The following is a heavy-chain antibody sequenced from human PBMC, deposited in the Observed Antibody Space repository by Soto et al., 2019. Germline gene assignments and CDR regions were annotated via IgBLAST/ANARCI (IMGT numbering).Heavy chain of an antibody. CDR1: GGTFSSYA. CDR3: ARPLGGNQYYAGMDV. V-gene: IGHV1-69*12. D-gene: IGHD3-16*01. Sequence: QVQLVQSGAEVKKPGSSVKVSCKASGGTFSSYAISWVRQAPGQGLEWLGGIIPIFGTADYAQKFQGRVTGTADGFTSTAYMELSSLRAEDTAVYYWARPLGGNQYYAGMDVWGQGTTVTVSS. CDR2: IIPIFGTA. J-gene: IGHJ6*02.